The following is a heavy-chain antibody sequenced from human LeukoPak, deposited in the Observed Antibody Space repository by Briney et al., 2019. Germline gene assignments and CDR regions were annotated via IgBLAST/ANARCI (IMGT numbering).Heavy chain of an antibody. D-gene: IGHD6-6*01. V-gene: IGHV1-69*05. CDR2: IIPIFGTA. Sequence: AASVKVSCKASGGTFSSYAISWVRQAPGQGLEWMGGIIPIFGTANYAQKFQGRVTITTDESTSTAYMEPSSLRSEDTAVYYCARYSSSSGLGAFDIWGQGTMVTVSS. J-gene: IGHJ3*02. CDR3: ARYSSSSGLGAFDI. CDR1: GGTFSSYA.